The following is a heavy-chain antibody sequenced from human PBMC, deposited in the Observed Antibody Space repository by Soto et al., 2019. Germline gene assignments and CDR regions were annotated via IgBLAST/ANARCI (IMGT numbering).Heavy chain of an antibody. CDR3: AKDQGSSWYEIDY. D-gene: IGHD6-13*01. Sequence: GGPLRLSCAASGFTFSSYAMSWVRQTPGKGLEWVSAITGGGDDTYYADSVKGRFTISRDYSKNTLYLQMNSLRAEDTAVYYCAKDQGSSWYEIDYWGQGTLVTVSS. V-gene: IGHV3-23*01. J-gene: IGHJ4*02. CDR1: GFTFSSYA. CDR2: ITGGGDDT.